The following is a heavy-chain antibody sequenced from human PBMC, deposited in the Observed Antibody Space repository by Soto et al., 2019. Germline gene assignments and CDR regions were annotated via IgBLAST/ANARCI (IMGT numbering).Heavy chain of an antibody. CDR2: ISAYNGNT. D-gene: IGHD3-3*01. CDR3: ARGKLLEWLSVPNWFAP. CDR1: RYTFTSYC. V-gene: IGHV1-18*01. J-gene: IGHJ5*02. Sequence: GASAKPSCKDSRYTFTSYCSSWARQAPGQGLEWMGWISAYNGNTNYAQKLQGRVTMTTDTSTSTAYMELRSLRSDDTAVYYCARGKLLEWLSVPNWFAPWGQGTLVPVSS.